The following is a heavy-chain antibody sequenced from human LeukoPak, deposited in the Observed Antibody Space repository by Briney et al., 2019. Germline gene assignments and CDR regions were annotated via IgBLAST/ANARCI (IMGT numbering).Heavy chain of an antibody. J-gene: IGHJ4*02. V-gene: IGHV3-30*03. CDR2: ISYDGSNK. D-gene: IGHD1-1*01. Sequence: PGGSLRLSCAASGFTFSSYGIHWVRQAPGKGLEWVAAISYDGSNKYYADSVKGRFTISRDNSKNTLYLQMSSLRAEDTAVFYCARGGLWIYYFDYWGQGTLVTVSS. CDR1: GFTFSSYG. CDR3: ARGGLWIYYFDY.